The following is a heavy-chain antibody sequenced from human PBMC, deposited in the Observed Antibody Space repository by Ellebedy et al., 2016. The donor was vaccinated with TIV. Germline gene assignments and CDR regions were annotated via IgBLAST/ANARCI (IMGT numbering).Heavy chain of an antibody. CDR3: ARAAQPNCSGGSCYRIDY. J-gene: IGHJ4*02. CDR1: GGSVRSGSYY. CDR2: IYDSGST. D-gene: IGHD2-15*01. V-gene: IGHV4-61*01. Sequence: MPSETLSLTYTVSGGSVRSGSYYWSWIRQPPGKELEWIGYIYDSGSTNHNPSLKSRVTISVDTSKNQFSLKLSSVTAADTAVYYCARAAQPNCSGGSCYRIDYWGQGTLVTVSS.